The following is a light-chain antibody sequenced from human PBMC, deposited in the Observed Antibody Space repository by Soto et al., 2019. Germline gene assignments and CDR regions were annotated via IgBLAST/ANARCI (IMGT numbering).Light chain of an antibody. CDR1: SGHSSYA. V-gene: IGLV4-69*01. Sequence: QPVLTQSPSASASLGASVKLTCTLSSGHSSYAIAWHQQQPEKGPRYLMKLNSDGSHSKGDGIPDRFSGSSSGAERYLTISSLQSEDEADYYCQTWGTGSQEVFGGGTKLTVL. J-gene: IGLJ2*01. CDR2: LNSDGSH. CDR3: QTWGTGSQEV.